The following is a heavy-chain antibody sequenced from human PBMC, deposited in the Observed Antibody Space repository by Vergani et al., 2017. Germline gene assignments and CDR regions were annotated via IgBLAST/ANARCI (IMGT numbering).Heavy chain of an antibody. CDR1: GGSISSYY. J-gene: IGHJ4*02. V-gene: IGHV4-59*01. CDR3: ARETYYDDSSGYYPLFDY. CDR2: IYYSGST. Sequence: QVQLQESGPGLVKPSETLSLTCTVSGGSISSYYWSWIRQPPGKGLEWIGYIYYSGSTNYNPSLKSRVTIPVDTSKNQFSLKLSSVTAADTAVYYCARETYYDDSSGYYPLFDYWGQGTLVTVSS. D-gene: IGHD3-22*01.